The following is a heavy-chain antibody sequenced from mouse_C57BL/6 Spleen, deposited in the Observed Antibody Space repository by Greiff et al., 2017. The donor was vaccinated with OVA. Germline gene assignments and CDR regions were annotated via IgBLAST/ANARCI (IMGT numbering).Heavy chain of an antibody. V-gene: IGHV14-3*01. CDR2: IDPANGNT. Sequence: EVKLVESVAELVRPGASVKLSCTASGFNIKNTYMHWVKQRPEQGLEWIGRIDPANGNTKYAAKFQGKATITADKSSNTAYLQLSSLTSEDSASYYCALRDAMDYWGQGTSVTVSS. CDR3: ALRDAMDY. J-gene: IGHJ4*01. CDR1: GFNIKNTY.